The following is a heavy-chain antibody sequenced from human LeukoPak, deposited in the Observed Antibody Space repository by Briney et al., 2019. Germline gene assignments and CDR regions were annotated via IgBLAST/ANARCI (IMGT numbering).Heavy chain of an antibody. V-gene: IGHV3-23*01. CDR3: AKDGGPGTVTTTLVDY. CDR1: GFTFSSYA. CDR2: ISGSGGST. J-gene: IGHJ4*02. Sequence: GGSLRLSCAASGFTFSSYAMSWVRQAPGKGLEWVSAISGSGGSTYYADSVKGRFTISRDNSKNTPYLQMNSLRAEDTAVYYCAKDGGPGTVTTTLVDYWGQGTLVTVSS. D-gene: IGHD4-17*01.